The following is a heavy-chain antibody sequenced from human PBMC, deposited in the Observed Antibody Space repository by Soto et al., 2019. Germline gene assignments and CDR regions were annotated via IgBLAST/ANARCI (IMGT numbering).Heavy chain of an antibody. CDR2: IKEDGSEE. V-gene: IGHV3-7*03. CDR3: SRNYGGGFDF. CDR1: VFSSGFSFSRFR. D-gene: IGHD3-16*01. Sequence: EFQDVESGGGLVRPGGSLRLSCAASVFSSGFSFSRFRMSWVRQAPGKGLERVANIKEDGSEEHYIDSVKGRFTISRDNAKHSLYLQINSLRVEDTAIYYCSRNYGGGFDFRGQGTLVTVSS. J-gene: IGHJ4*02.